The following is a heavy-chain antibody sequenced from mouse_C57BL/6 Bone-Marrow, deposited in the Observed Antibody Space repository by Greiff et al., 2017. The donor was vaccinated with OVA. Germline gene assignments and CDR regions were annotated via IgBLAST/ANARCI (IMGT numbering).Heavy chain of an antibody. CDR3: ARGEYYGSGDFDY. V-gene: IGHV1-82*01. D-gene: IGHD1-1*01. Sequence: VQLVESGPELVKPGASVKISCKASGYAFSSSWMNWVKQRPGTGLAWIGRIYPGDGEPNYTGKFTGKAPLTADNSYSTAYMQLSSLTSEYSAVYFCARGEYYGSGDFDYWGQGTTLTVSS. CDR2: IYPGDGEP. CDR1: GYAFSSSW. J-gene: IGHJ2*01.